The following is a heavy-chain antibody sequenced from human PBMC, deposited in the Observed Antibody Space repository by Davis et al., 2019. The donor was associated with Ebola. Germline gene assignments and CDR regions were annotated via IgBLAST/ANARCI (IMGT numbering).Heavy chain of an antibody. CDR3: AKASYYDSYGMDV. V-gene: IGHV3-30-3*01. D-gene: IGHD3-3*01. CDR1: GFIFSRYA. Sequence: PGGSLRLSCAASGFIFSRYAMHWVRQAPGKGLEWLAVISYDGSNEYYAVSVKGRFIVSRDNSKNTLYLQMNSLRAEDTAVYYCAKASYYDSYGMDVWGQGTTVTVSS. J-gene: IGHJ6*02. CDR2: ISYDGSNE.